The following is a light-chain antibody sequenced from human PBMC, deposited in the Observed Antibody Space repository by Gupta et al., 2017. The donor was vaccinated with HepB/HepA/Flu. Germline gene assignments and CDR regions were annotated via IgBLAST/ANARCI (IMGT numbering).Light chain of an antibody. V-gene: IGKV1-27*01. CDR2: YAS. Sequence: DIQMTQPPSSLSASVGDRLTINCRASQGIGNYLAWYQQIQVKVPKLLIYYASTLQSGVPSRFSGSGSGTDFTLTISILQPEDVATYYCQRCNSAPYTFGSGTKLEIK. CDR1: QGIGNY. J-gene: IGKJ2*01. CDR3: QRCNSAPYT.